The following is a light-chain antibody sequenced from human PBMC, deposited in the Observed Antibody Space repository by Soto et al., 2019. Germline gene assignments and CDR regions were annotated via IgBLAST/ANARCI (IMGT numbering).Light chain of an antibody. CDR1: QSVNTN. Sequence: EIVMTQSPVTLSVSPGERATVSCKTSQSVNTNLAWYQQKPGQVPRLLIYGPSTRAIGIPDRFSGSGSGTEFTLTITSLQSEDFEVYYCHQYHEWPMTFGQGTRLEIK. V-gene: IGKV3-15*01. J-gene: IGKJ5*01. CDR2: GPS. CDR3: HQYHEWPMT.